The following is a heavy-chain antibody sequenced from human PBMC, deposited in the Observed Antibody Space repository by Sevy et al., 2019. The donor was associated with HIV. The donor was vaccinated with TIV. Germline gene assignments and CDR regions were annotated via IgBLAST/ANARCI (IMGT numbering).Heavy chain of an antibody. CDR3: TSESYDFWTGPVDYVYGLDV. CDR1: GYSFSDSGYY. J-gene: IGHJ6*02. Sequence: ASVKVSCKASGYSFSDSGYYVHWVRQAPGQGLEWMGWINPKSGATKYAQKFQGRVTMTRDTSVSTANMLLTRLTSDDTAVYYCTSESYDFWTGPVDYVYGLDVWGQGTTVTVSS. V-gene: IGHV1-2*02. D-gene: IGHD3-3*01. CDR2: INPKSGAT.